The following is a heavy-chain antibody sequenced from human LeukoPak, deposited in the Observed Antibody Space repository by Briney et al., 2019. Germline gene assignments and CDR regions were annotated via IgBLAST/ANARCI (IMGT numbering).Heavy chain of an antibody. J-gene: IGHJ6*03. CDR3: ARGGVAGTRLYYMDV. CDR1: GHTFTAYY. Sequence: VASVKVSCKTSGHTFTAYYMHWVRQAPGQGLEWMGWINPNSGGTNYAQKFQGRVTMTRDTSISTAYMELSRLRSDDTAVYYCARGGVAGTRLYYMDVWGKGTTVTVSS. V-gene: IGHV1-2*02. D-gene: IGHD6-19*01. CDR2: INPNSGGT.